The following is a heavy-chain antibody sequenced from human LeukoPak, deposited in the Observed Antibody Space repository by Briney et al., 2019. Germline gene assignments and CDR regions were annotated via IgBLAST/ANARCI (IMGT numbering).Heavy chain of an antibody. D-gene: IGHD2-2*01. CDR1: GGSISSSSYY. Sequence: PSETLSLTCTVSGGSISSSSYYWGWIRQPPGKGLEWIGSIYYSGSTYYNPSLKSRVTISVVTSKNQFSLKLSSVTAADTAVYYCARELGYCSSTSCYHGAFDIWGQGTMVTVSS. CDR2: IYYSGST. J-gene: IGHJ3*02. V-gene: IGHV4-39*07. CDR3: ARELGYCSSTSCYHGAFDI.